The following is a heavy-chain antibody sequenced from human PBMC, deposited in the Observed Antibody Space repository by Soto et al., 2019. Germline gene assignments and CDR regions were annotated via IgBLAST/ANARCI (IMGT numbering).Heavy chain of an antibody. Sequence: ASVKVSRKASGYTFTSYGISWVRQAPGQGLEWMGWISAYNGNTNYAQKLQGRVTMTTDTSTSTAYMELRSLRSDDTAVYYCARNEFVEYYYYGMGVWGQGTTVTVSS. CDR2: ISAYNGNT. CDR3: ARNEFVEYYYYGMGV. J-gene: IGHJ6*02. D-gene: IGHD1-1*01. CDR1: GYTFTSYG. V-gene: IGHV1-18*04.